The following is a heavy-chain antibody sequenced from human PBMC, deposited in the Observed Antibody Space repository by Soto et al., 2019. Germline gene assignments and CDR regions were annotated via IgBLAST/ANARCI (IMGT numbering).Heavy chain of an antibody. J-gene: IGHJ6*02. CDR3: ARGGSSSSGQGYYYYYGMDV. Sequence: QVQLVQSGAEVKKPGSSVKVSCKASGGTFSSYAISWVRQAPGQGLEWKGGIIPIFGTANYAQKFQGRVTITADESTSTAYMELSSLRSEDTAVYYCARGGSSSSGQGYYYYYGMDVWGQGTTVTVSS. CDR1: GGTFSSYA. CDR2: IIPIFGTA. D-gene: IGHD6-6*01. V-gene: IGHV1-69*01.